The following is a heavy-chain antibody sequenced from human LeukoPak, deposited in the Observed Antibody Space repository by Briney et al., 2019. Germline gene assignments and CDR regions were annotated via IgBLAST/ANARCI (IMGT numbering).Heavy chain of an antibody. CDR3: ARDRRYFDWRTYGMDV. D-gene: IGHD3-9*01. CDR2: IYYSGST. V-gene: IGHV4-30-4*01. Sequence: TSETLSLTCTVSGGSISSGDYYWSWIRQPPGKGLEWIGYIYYSGSTYYNPSLKSRVTISVDTSKNQFSLKLSSVTAADTAVYYCARDRRYFDWRTYGMDVWGQGTTVTVSS. J-gene: IGHJ6*02. CDR1: GGSISSGDYY.